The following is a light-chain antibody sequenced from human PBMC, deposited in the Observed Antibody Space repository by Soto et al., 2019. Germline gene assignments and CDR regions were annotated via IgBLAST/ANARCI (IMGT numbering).Light chain of an antibody. V-gene: IGLV2-14*01. Sequence: QSALTQPASVSGSPGQSITISCTGTSSDVGAYNYVSWYQQYPGRAPKVMIYQVDNRPSGVSSRFSGSKSGNTASLTISGLQAEDEADYYCSSYTSTNTHVVFGGGTKVTVL. CDR1: SSDVGAYNY. J-gene: IGLJ2*01. CDR3: SSYTSTNTHVV. CDR2: QVD.